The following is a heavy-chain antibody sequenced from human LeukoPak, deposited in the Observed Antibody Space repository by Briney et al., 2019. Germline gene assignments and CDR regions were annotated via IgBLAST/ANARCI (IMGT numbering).Heavy chain of an antibody. CDR3: ASLSTTAAGTEMNY. D-gene: IGHD6-13*01. CDR1: GFTFSSYA. J-gene: IGHJ4*02. V-gene: IGHV3-30*01. Sequence: GGSLRLSCAASGFTFSSYAMHWVRQAPGKGLEWVAVISYDGSNKYYADYVKGRFTISRDNSKNTLYLQMNSLRAEDTAVYYCASLSTTAAGTEMNYWGQGTLVTVSS. CDR2: ISYDGSNK.